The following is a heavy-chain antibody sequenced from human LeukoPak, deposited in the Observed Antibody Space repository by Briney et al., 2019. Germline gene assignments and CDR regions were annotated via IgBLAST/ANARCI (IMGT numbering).Heavy chain of an antibody. Sequence: GGSLRLSCVASGFTFHDYAMHWVRQAPGKGLEWVSGIGWNSDNIGYADSVKGRFTISRDNAKKSLYLQMNSLRVEDMALYYCAKDFMYSSSSGAFDIWGQGTVVTVSS. CDR2: IGWNSDNI. CDR3: AKDFMYSSSSGAFDI. V-gene: IGHV3-9*03. J-gene: IGHJ3*02. D-gene: IGHD6-6*01. CDR1: GFTFHDYA.